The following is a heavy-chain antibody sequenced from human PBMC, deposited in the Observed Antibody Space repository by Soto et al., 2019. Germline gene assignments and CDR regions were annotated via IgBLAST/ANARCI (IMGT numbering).Heavy chain of an antibody. CDR1: GYTLTSYY. V-gene: IGHV1-46*01. CDR3: ASSLLGGYSSSWYVSPFDY. CDR2: INPSGGST. D-gene: IGHD6-13*01. Sequence: ASVKVSCKASGYTLTSYYMHWVRQAPGQGLEWMGIINPSGGSTSYAQKFQGRVTMTRDTSTSTVYMELSSLRSEDTAVYYCASSLLGGYSSSWYVSPFDYWGQGTLVTVSS. J-gene: IGHJ4*02.